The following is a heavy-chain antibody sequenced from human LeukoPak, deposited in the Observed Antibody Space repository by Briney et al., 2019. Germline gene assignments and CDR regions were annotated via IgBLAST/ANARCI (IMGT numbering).Heavy chain of an antibody. CDR2: IIPIFGTA. V-gene: IGHV1-69*06. CDR1: GGTFSSYA. CDR3: ARSPIKDIAAASYYFDY. J-gene: IGHJ4*02. D-gene: IGHD6-13*01. Sequence: SVKVSCKASGGTFSSYAISWVRQAPGQGLEWMGGIIPIFGTANYAQKFQRRVTITADKSTSTAYMELSSLRSEDTAVYYCARSPIKDIAAASYYFDYWGQGTLVTVSS.